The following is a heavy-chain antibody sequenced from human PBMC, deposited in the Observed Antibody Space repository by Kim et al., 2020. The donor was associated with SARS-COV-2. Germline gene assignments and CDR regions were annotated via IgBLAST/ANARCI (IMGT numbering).Heavy chain of an antibody. CDR1: GGSISSYY. D-gene: IGHD3-22*01. CDR2: IYYSGST. CDR3: ASGTYYYDSSGYWDFDY. V-gene: IGHV4-59*08. J-gene: IGHJ4*02. Sequence: SETLSLTCTVSGGSISSYYWSWIRQPPGKGLEWIGYIYYSGSTNYNPSLKSRVTISVDTSKNQFSLKLSSVTAADTAVYYCASGTYYYDSSGYWDFDYWGQGTLVTVSS.